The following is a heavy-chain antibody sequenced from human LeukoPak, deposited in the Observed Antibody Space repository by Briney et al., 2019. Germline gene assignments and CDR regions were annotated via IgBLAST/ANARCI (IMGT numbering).Heavy chain of an antibody. CDR1: GFTSSSYS. CDR3: ARATSGYSYGYVGDYFDY. CDR2: ISSSSSTI. D-gene: IGHD5-18*01. Sequence: GGSLRLSCAASGFTSSSYSMNWVRQAPGKGLEWVSYISSSSSTIYYADSVKGRFTISRDNAKNSLYLQMNSLRAEDTAVYYCARATSGYSYGYVGDYFDYWGQGTLVTVSS. J-gene: IGHJ4*02. V-gene: IGHV3-48*01.